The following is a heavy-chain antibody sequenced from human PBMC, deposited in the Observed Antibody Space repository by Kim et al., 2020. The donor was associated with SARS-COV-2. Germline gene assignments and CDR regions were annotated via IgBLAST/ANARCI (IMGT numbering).Heavy chain of an antibody. Sequence: SETLSLTCTVSGGSISSSRYYWNWIRQHPGKGLEWIGYIYYTGSTYYNPSIKSRLTMSVDTSENQFSLKLSSVTAADTAMYYCARAEAAAGSFDYWGQGT. CDR2: IYYTGST. V-gene: IGHV4-31*03. CDR3: ARAEAAAGSFDY. J-gene: IGHJ4*02. D-gene: IGHD6-25*01. CDR1: GGSISSSRYY.